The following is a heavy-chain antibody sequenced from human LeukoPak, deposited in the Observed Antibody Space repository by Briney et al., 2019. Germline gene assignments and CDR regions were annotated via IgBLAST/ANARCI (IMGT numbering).Heavy chain of an antibody. D-gene: IGHD3-10*01. J-gene: IGHJ6*03. CDR3: ARVYYGSGSLHYYYYYMDV. V-gene: IGHV3-53*01. CDR1: GFTVSRNY. Sequence: GGSLRLSCAASGFTVSRNYMSWVRQAPGKGLEWVSVTYSGGRTYYEDSVKGRFTISRDNSKNTLYLQMNSLRAEDTAVYYCARVYYGSGSLHYYYYYMDVWGKGTTVTISS. CDR2: TYSGGRT.